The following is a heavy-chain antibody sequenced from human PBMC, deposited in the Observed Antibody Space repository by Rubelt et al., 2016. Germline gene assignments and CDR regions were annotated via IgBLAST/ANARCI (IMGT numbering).Heavy chain of an antibody. CDR1: GASISSSTYY. CDR3: AREGTRQDYYFDY. Sequence: QLQLQESGPGLVKPSETLSLTCSVSGASISSSTYYWGWIRLPPGRGLEWIGSIDYSGNTYYKPSLETRVTISVDTSKNQFSRKLSSVTAADTAVYYCAREGTRQDYYFDYWGQGTLVTVSS. D-gene: IGHD3-10*01. V-gene: IGHV4-39*02. CDR2: IDYSGNT. J-gene: IGHJ4*02.